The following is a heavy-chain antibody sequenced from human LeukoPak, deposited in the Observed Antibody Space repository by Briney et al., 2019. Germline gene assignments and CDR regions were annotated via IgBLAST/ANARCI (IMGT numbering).Heavy chain of an antibody. CDR3: ARDLGYSAYATVRGKDVEI. CDR2: IYSGGST. CDR1: GFTVSTNY. D-gene: IGHD5-12*01. Sequence: GGSLRLSCAASGFTVSTNYMSWVRQAPGKGLEWVSIIYSGGSTYYADSVKGRFTISRDISQNTVYLQMNSLRAEDTAVYYCARDLGYSAYATVRGKDVEIWGQGTMVTVSS. V-gene: IGHV3-66*01. J-gene: IGHJ3*02.